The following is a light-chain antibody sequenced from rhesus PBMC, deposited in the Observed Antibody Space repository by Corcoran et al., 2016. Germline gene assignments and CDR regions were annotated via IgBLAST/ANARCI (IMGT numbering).Light chain of an antibody. Sequence: QVILTQSPATLSLSPGERATLSCRASQRISTNLAWYPQTPGQAPRLLFYGSSSRATGIPDRLSGSGSGTDFTLTISSVESEDFVVFYCQNYRSSPPTFGQGTKVEIK. V-gene: IGKV3-53*01. CDR1: QRISTN. J-gene: IGKJ1*01. CDR3: QNYRSSPPT. CDR2: GSS.